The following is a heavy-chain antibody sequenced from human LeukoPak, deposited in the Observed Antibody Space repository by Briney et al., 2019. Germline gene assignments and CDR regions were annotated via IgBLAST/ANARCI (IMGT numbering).Heavy chain of an antibody. CDR2: IYYSGST. CDR1: GGSISSYY. CDR3: ARGRIVLYYYYGMDV. Sequence: TSETLSLTCTVSGGSISSYYWSWIRQHPGKGLEWIGYIYYSGSTYYNPSLKSRVTISVDTSKNQFSLKLSSVTAADTAVYYCARGRIVLYYYYGMDVWGQGTTVTVSS. V-gene: IGHV4-59*06. D-gene: IGHD3-16*02. J-gene: IGHJ6*02.